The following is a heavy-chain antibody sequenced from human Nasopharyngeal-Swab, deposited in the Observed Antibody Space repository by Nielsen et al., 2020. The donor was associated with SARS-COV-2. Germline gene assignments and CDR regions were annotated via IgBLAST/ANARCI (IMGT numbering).Heavy chain of an antibody. CDR3: ARDLRTTVTGGDY. CDR2: ISSSGSTI. D-gene: IGHD4-17*01. V-gene: IGHV3-48*03. J-gene: IGHJ4*02. Sequence: VRQAPGKGLEWVSYISSSGSTIYYADSVKGRFTNSRDNAKNSLYLQMNSLRAEDTAVYYCARDLRTTVTGGDYWGQGTLGTVS.